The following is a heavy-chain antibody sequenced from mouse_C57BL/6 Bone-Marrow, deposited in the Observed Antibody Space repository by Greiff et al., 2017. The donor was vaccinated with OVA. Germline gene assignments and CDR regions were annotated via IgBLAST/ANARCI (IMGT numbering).Heavy chain of an antibody. V-gene: IGHV5-15*01. CDR1: GFTFSDYG. Sequence: EVKLVESGGGLVQPGGSLKLSCAASGFTFSDYGMAWVRQAPRKGPEWVAFISNLAYSIYYADTVTGRFTISRENAKNTLYLEMSSLRSEDTAMYYCARKGDGSDWYFDVWGTGTTVTVSS. D-gene: IGHD2-3*01. CDR3: ARKGDGSDWYFDV. CDR2: ISNLAYSI. J-gene: IGHJ1*03.